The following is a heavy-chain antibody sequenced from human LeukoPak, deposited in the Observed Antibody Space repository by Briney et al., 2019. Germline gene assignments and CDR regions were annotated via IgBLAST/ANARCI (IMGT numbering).Heavy chain of an antibody. D-gene: IGHD2-15*01. Sequence: VGSLRLSCAASGFTFSSYAMSSVRQAPGEGLEWASAISGSGGSTYYADSVKGRFTISRDNSKNTLYLQMNSLRAEDTAVYYCAKDMGYCSGGSCYIDYWGQGTLVTVSS. CDR2: ISGSGGST. CDR3: AKDMGYCSGGSCYIDY. CDR1: GFTFSSYA. J-gene: IGHJ4*02. V-gene: IGHV3-23*01.